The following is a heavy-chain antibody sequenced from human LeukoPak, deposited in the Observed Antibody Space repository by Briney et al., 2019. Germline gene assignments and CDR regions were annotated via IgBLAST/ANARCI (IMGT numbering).Heavy chain of an antibody. Sequence: SETLSLTCTVSGGSISSYLWSWIRQSPGKGLEWIGYISSSGSINYNPSHKSRVTISMDASKNQFSLKLTSVTAADTAVYYCARDKSLRGNWFGNDYWGQGTLVTVSS. J-gene: IGHJ4*02. CDR3: ARDKSLRGNWFGNDY. CDR2: ISSSGSI. D-gene: IGHD3-10*01. CDR1: GGSISSYL. V-gene: IGHV4-59*01.